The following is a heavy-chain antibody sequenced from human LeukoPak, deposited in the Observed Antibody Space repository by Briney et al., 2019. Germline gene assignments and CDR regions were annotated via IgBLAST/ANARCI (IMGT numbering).Heavy chain of an antibody. CDR1: GVSISSGDYY. CDR3: AREYYYYYGMDV. J-gene: IGHJ6*02. V-gene: IGHV4-30-4*01. Sequence: SQTLSLTCTVSGVSISSGDYYWRWLRQPPGKGLEWIGYIYYSGSIYYHPSLKSRVTISVDASKKHFSLKQSSVTAADTAVYYCAREYYYYYGMDVWGQGTTVTVSS. CDR2: IYYSGSI.